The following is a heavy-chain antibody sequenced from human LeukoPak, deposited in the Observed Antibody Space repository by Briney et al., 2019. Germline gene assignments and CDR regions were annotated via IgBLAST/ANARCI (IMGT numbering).Heavy chain of an antibody. J-gene: IGHJ6*03. CDR3: ARDDYYGSGSSWSDYYMDV. CDR2: ISSSSSYI. CDR1: GFTFSRYS. Sequence: GGSLRLSCAASGFTFSRYSMNWVRQAPGKGLEWVSSISSSSSYIYYADSVRGRLTISRDNAKNSLYLQMNSLRAEDTAVYYCARDDYYGSGSSWSDYYMDVWGKGTTVTISS. D-gene: IGHD3-10*01. V-gene: IGHV3-21*06.